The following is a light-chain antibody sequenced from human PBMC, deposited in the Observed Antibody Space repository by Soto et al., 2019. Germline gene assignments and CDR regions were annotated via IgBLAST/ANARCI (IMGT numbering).Light chain of an antibody. CDR3: QQYRDWPLT. CDR2: DGS. V-gene: IGKV3-15*01. Sequence: ETVLTQSPATLSVSPGERATLSCRASHSAASAVAWYQQKPGQAPRLLIYDGSTRATGIPARFSGSGSATEFTLTISSLQSEDFAVYSCQQYRDWPLTFGGGTKVDLK. CDR1: HSAASA. J-gene: IGKJ4*01.